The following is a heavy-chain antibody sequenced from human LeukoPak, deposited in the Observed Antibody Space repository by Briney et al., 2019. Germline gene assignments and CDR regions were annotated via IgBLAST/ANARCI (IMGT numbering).Heavy chain of an antibody. V-gene: IGHV4-39*01. D-gene: IGHD3/OR15-3a*01. CDR2: IYYTGST. CDR3: ARLDWSNWCFDL. Sequence: SETLSLTCAVSGGSIISGSYYWGWIRQPPGKGLEWIGSIYYTGSTYYNPSLKSRVTISVDTSKNQFSLNLSSVTAADTAVYYCARLDWSNWCFDLWGRGTLVIVSS. CDR1: GGSIISGSYY. J-gene: IGHJ2*01.